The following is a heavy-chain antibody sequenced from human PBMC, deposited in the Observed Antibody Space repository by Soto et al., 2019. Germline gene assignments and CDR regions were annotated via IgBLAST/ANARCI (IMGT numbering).Heavy chain of an antibody. D-gene: IGHD3-16*02. CDR1: GYTFTGYY. CDR2: INPNSGGT. CDR3: ARVIREWGSYRYTQSHDAFDI. J-gene: IGHJ3*02. Sequence: QVQLVQSGAEVKKPGASVKVSCKASGYTFTGYYMHWVRQAPGQGLEWMGWINPNSGGTNYAQKFQGRVTMTRDTSISTAYMELSRLRSDDTAVYYCARVIREWGSYRYTQSHDAFDIWGQGTMVTVSS. V-gene: IGHV1-2*02.